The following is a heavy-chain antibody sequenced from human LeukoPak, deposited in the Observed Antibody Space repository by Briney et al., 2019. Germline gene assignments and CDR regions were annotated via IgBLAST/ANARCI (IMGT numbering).Heavy chain of an antibody. V-gene: IGHV4-34*01. Sequence: SETLSLTCAVYGGSFSGYYWSWIRQPPGKGLEWIGEINHSGSTNYNPSLKSRVTISVDTSKNQFSLKLSSVTAADTAVYYCASPSGNHQFDYWGQGTLVTVSS. CDR1: GGSFSGYY. J-gene: IGHJ4*02. CDR3: ASPSGNHQFDY. D-gene: IGHD3-10*01. CDR2: INHSGST.